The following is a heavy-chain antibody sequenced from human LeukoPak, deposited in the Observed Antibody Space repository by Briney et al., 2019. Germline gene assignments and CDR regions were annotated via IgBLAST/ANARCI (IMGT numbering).Heavy chain of an antibody. CDR1: GGSFSGYY. J-gene: IGHJ5*02. CDR2: INHSGST. CDR3: XXXXXXXXYXDFWSGYYAFDP. V-gene: IGHV4-34*01. Sequence: SETLSLTCAVYGGSFSGYYWSWIRQPPGKGLEWIGEINHSGSTNYNPSLKSRVTISVDTSKNRFSLKLSSVTAADTAVYYRXXXXXXXXYXDFWSGYYAFDPWGQGTLVTVSS. D-gene: IGHD3-3*01.